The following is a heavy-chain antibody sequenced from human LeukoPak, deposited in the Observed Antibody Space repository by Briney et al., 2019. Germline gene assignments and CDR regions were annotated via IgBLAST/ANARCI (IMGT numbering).Heavy chain of an antibody. V-gene: IGHV4-4*07. D-gene: IGHD2-21*02. CDR2: IYTTGST. CDR1: GGSISSYY. Sequence: WETLSLTCTVSGGSISSYYWSWIRQPAGKGLEWIGRIYTTGSTNYNPSLKSRVNMSVDTSKNQFSLKLSSVTAADTAVYYCAREVVVTAGYYYYGMDVWGQGTTVTVSS. CDR3: AREVVVTAGYYYYGMDV. J-gene: IGHJ6*02.